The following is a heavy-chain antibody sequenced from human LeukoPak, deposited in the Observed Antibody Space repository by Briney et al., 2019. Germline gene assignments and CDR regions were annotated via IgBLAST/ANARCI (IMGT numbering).Heavy chain of an antibody. J-gene: IGHJ4*02. V-gene: IGHV3-21*01. CDR2: ISSSSSYI. D-gene: IGHD2-15*01. CDR3: ASLGSGYCSGGSCSIDY. Sequence: PGGSLRLSCAASGFTFSSYSMNWVRQAPGKGLEWVSSISSSSSYIYHADSVKGRFTISRDNAKNSLYLQMNSLRAEDTAVYYCASLGSGYCSGGSCSIDYWGQGTLVTVSS. CDR1: GFTFSSYS.